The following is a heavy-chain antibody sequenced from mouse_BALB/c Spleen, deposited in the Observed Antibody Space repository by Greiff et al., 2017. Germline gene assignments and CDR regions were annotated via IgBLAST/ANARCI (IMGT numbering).Heavy chain of an antibody. CDR1: GYTFTSYW. CDR3: ARKGAYRYDVVMDY. V-gene: IGHV1S81*02. CDR2: INPSNGRT. J-gene: IGHJ4*01. Sequence: QVQLQQSGAELVKPGASVKLSCKASGYTFTSYWMHWVKQRPGQGLEWIGEINPSNGRTNYNEKFKSKATLTVDKSSSTAYMQLSSLTSEDSAVYYCARKGAYRYDVVMDYWGQGTSVTVSS. D-gene: IGHD2-14*01.